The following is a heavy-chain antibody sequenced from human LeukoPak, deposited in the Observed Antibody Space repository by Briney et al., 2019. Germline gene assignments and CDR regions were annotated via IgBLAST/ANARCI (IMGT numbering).Heavy chain of an antibody. CDR1: GRSISSYY. CDR2: IYYRGGT. CDR3: ARPPVGGYCSGGSCSTL. V-gene: IGHV4-59*01. D-gene: IGHD2-15*01. J-gene: IGHJ1*01. Sequence: AETLSLTCTVSGRSISSYYWGWVRQPPGKGVGWVGYIYYRGGTNYNPALKSRVTISGDTSKNQFSLKLSALTAADQAVDYGARPPVGGYCSGGSCSTLWGEDPLVPVP.